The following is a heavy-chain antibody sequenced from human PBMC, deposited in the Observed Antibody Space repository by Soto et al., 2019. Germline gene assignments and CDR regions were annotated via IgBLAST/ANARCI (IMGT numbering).Heavy chain of an antibody. V-gene: IGHV3-23*01. D-gene: IGHD3-22*01. Sequence: GGSLRLSCAASGFTFSSYAISWVRQAPGKGLEWVSAISGSGDDTDYADSVKGRFTISRDNSKNTLYLRVSSLRVEDTAVYYCASSPLYYDSSGYISDYWGQGTLVTVSS. CDR2: ISGSGDDT. CDR1: GFTFSSYA. CDR3: ASSPLYYDSSGYISDY. J-gene: IGHJ4*02.